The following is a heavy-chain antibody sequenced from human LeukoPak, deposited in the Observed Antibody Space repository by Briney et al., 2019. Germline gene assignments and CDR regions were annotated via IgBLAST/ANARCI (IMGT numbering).Heavy chain of an antibody. CDR3: ARANFLYCSSSTCLFDY. V-gene: IGHV1-2*02. CDR1: GYSFISYG. CDR2: ISPHSGNT. D-gene: IGHD2-2*01. Sequence: ASVKVSCKASGYSFISYGVSWVRQGPGQGLEWMGWISPHSGNTNSAQKFQGRVTMTRDTSISTAHMEVSRLRSDDTAVYYCARANFLYCSSSTCLFDYWGQGTLVTVSS. J-gene: IGHJ4*02.